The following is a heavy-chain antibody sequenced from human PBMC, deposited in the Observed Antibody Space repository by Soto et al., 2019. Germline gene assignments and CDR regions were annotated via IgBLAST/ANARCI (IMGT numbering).Heavy chain of an antibody. D-gene: IGHD3-9*01. CDR1: GFTFSSNA. CDR3: AKNVVVVVYFEAFDY. CDR2: VSPNGGGT. J-gene: IGHJ4*02. V-gene: IGHV3-23*01. Sequence: EVQLLDSGGGLVQPGGSLRLSCTASGFTFSSNAMTWVRQAPGKGLEWVSSVSPNGGGTYYADSVRGRLTISRDNSKSSIYMQMDSLRVEAAALYECAKNVVVVVYFEAFDYWGQGTVVTVSS.